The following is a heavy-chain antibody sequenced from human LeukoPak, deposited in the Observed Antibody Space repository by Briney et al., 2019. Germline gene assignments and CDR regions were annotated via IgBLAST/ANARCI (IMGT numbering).Heavy chain of an antibody. J-gene: IGHJ4*02. D-gene: IGHD6-13*01. Sequence: GASVKVSCKASGYTFTGYYMHWVRQAPGQGLEWMGWINPNIGGTNYAQKFQGRVTMTRDTSISTAYMELSRLRSDDTAVYYCAREGGHSSSWYTLDYWGQGTLVTVSS. CDR2: INPNIGGT. CDR1: GYTFTGYY. V-gene: IGHV1-2*02. CDR3: AREGGHSSSWYTLDY.